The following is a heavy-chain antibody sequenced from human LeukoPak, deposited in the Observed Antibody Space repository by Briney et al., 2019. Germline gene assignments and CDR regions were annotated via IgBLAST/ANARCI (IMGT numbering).Heavy chain of an antibody. D-gene: IGHD2-21*02. J-gene: IGHJ2*01. V-gene: IGHV3-33*01. CDR2: IWYDGSNQ. CDR3: ARGAYCGGNCYWYFDL. CDR1: GFTFSNYF. Sequence: GGSLRLSCAASGFTFSNYFIHWVRQAPGKGLEWVAVIWYDGSNQYCADSVKGRFTISRDNSKNTLYLQMNCLRAEDTAVYYCARGAYCGGNCYWYFDLWGRGTLVTVSS.